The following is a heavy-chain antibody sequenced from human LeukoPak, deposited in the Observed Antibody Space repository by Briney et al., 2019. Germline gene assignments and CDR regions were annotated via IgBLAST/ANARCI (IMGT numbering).Heavy chain of an antibody. D-gene: IGHD3-3*01. CDR2: IFGSGAGT. CDR3: AKPRDYDFWSGSGAEY. Sequence: GGSLRLSCAASGFTFSSYAMSWIRQAPGKGLEWVSSIFGSGAGTHYADSVKGRFTISRDNSKNTLYLQMNSLRAEDTAVYYCAKPRDYDFWSGSGAEYWGQGTLVTVSS. J-gene: IGHJ4*02. V-gene: IGHV3-23*01. CDR1: GFTFSSYA.